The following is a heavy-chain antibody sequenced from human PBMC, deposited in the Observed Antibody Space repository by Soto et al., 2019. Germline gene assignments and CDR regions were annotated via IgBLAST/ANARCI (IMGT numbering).Heavy chain of an antibody. CDR1: GYSFTSYW. J-gene: IGHJ6*02. D-gene: IGHD6-19*01. CDR3: ARHNPIAVAGTPGYYYYGMDV. Sequence: RGESLKISCKGSGYSFTSYWISWVRQMPGKGLEWMGRIDPSDSYTNYSPSFQGHVTISADKSISTAYLQWSSLKASDTAMYYCARHNPIAVAGTPGYYYYGMDVWGQGTTVTVSS. CDR2: IDPSDSYT. V-gene: IGHV5-10-1*01.